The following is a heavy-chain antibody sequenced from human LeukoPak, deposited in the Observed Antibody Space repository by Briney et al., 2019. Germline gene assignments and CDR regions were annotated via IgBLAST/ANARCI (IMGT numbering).Heavy chain of an antibody. CDR1: GYTFIDYP. CDR3: ARGRSPGAFDI. V-gene: IGHV1-18*01. Sequence: ASVKVSCKASGYTFIDYPTSWVRQAPGQGLEWVGWISGYNGDTNYAQKLQGRITMTTDTSTNTVYMELRSLRSDDTAVYYCARGRSPGAFDIWGQGTMVTVSS. CDR2: ISGYNGDT. J-gene: IGHJ3*02.